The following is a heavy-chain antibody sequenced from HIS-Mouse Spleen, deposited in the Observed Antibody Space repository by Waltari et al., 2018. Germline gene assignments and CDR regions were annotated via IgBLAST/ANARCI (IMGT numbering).Heavy chain of an antibody. CDR3: ARASRDLLLPRYFDL. CDR1: GGSISSYY. CDR2: IYHSGST. Sequence: QVQLQESGPGLVKPSETLSLTCTVSGGSISSYYWSWIRQPPGKGLEWIGYIYHSGSTNYNPSLKSRVTISVDTSKNQFSLKLRSVTAADTAVYYCARASRDLLLPRYFDLWGRGTLVTVSS. V-gene: IGHV4-59*01. J-gene: IGHJ2*01.